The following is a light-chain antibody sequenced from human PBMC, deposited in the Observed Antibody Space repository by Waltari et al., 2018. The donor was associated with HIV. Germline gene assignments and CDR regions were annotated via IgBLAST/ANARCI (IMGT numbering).Light chain of an antibody. V-gene: IGLV1-40*01. J-gene: IGLJ3*02. CDR1: SSNIGAAYD. Sequence: QSVLTQPPSVSGAPGQTVTISCTGSSSNIGAAYDVHWYQQVPGTAPKLRIYSNTDRPSGVPDRFSGSKSGTSASLAISGLQTEDEADYYCQSYVSSVNVVFGGGTRVTVL. CDR3: QSYVSSVNVV. CDR2: SNT.